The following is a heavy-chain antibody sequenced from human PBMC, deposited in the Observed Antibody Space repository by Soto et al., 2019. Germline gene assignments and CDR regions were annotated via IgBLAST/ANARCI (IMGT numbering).Heavy chain of an antibody. Sequence: GGSLRLSCAASGFTFSSYAMSWVRQAPGKGLEWVSAISGSGGSTYYADSVKGRFTISRDNSKNTLYLQMNSLRAEDTAVYYCAKDRPNYDFWSGYHQTDFDYWGQGTLVTGSS. CDR3: AKDRPNYDFWSGYHQTDFDY. CDR2: ISGSGGST. CDR1: GFTFSSYA. V-gene: IGHV3-23*01. J-gene: IGHJ4*02. D-gene: IGHD3-3*01.